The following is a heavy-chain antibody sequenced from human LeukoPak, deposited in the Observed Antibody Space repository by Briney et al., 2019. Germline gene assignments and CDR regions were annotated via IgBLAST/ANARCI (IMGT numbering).Heavy chain of an antibody. CDR1: GFTFKNYA. CDR3: ARRSGIAVAGAFDY. D-gene: IGHD6-19*01. J-gene: IGHJ4*02. Sequence: PGGSLRLSCAASGFTFKNYAMSWVRQAPGKGLEWVSAISGSGGSTYYADSVKGRFTISRDNSKNTLYLQMNSLRAEDTAVYYCARRSGIAVAGAFDYWGQGTLVTVSS. V-gene: IGHV3-23*01. CDR2: ISGSGGST.